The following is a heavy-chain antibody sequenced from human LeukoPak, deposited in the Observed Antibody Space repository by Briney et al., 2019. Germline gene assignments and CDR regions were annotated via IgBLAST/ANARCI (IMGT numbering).Heavy chain of an antibody. V-gene: IGHV3-30-3*01. CDR3: ARVRGTTVTTWGHYFDY. Sequence: PGTSLRLSCAASGFTFSTYAMEWVRQAPGKGLEWVAVISYGGNNKYYADSVKGRFTISKDNSKNTLYLQMNSLRAEDTAVYYCARVRGTTVTTWGHYFDYWGQGTLVTASS. CDR2: ISYGGNNK. J-gene: IGHJ4*02. D-gene: IGHD4-17*01. CDR1: GFTFSTYA.